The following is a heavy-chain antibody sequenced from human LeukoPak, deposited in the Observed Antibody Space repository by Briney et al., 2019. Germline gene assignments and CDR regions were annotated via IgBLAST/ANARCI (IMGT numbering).Heavy chain of an antibody. Sequence: GGSLRLSCAASGFSFSNYAMSWVRQAPARGPEWVSSIRGGGETYYADSVKGRFTISRDNSKNTLYLQMNSLRAEDTAVYYCAKAYDSSGGGKVRDAFDIWGQGTMVTVSS. V-gene: IGHV3-23*01. J-gene: IGHJ3*02. CDR1: GFSFSNYA. CDR3: AKAYDSSGGGKVRDAFDI. D-gene: IGHD3-22*01. CDR2: IRGGGET.